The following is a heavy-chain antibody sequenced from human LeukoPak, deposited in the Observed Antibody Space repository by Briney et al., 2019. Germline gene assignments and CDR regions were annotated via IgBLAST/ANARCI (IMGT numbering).Heavy chain of an antibody. J-gene: IGHJ6*03. V-gene: IGHV3-21*01. Sequence: GGSLRPSCAASGFTFSPYSMNWVRQAPGEGLEWVSTISSSSSYIYYADSVKGRFTISRDNAKNSLYLQMNSLRAEDTAVYYCARALSEDYYMDVWGKGTTVTVSS. CDR1: GFTFSPYS. CDR2: ISSSSSYI. CDR3: ARALSEDYYMDV. D-gene: IGHD3-3*01.